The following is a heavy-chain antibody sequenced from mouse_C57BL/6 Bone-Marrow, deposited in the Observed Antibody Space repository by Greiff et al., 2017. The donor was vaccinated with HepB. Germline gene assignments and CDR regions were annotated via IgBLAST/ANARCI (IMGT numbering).Heavy chain of an antibody. CDR3: AREGAGQLRLPEMFDY. CDR1: GYTFTSYW. Sequence: HVQLQQPGAELVRPGSSVKLSCKASGYTFTSYWMHWVKQRPIQGLEWIGNIDPSDSETHYNQKFKDKATLTVDKSSSTAYMQLSSLTSEDSAVYYCAREGAGQLRLPEMFDYWGQGTTLTVSA. CDR2: IDPSDSET. D-gene: IGHD3-2*02. V-gene: IGHV1-52*01. J-gene: IGHJ2*01.